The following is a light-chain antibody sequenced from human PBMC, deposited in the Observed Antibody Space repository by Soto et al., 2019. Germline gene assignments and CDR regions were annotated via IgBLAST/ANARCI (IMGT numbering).Light chain of an antibody. Sequence: EIVLTQSPGTLSLSLGERATLSCRASQSVNSNYLAWYQQKPGQGPRLLMYGASSRATGIPHRFSGSGSGTDFTLTISRLEPEDIAVYYCQQYNNAPLTFGQGTRLEIK. CDR1: QSVNSNY. CDR2: GAS. V-gene: IGKV3-20*01. J-gene: IGKJ1*01. CDR3: QQYNNAPLT.